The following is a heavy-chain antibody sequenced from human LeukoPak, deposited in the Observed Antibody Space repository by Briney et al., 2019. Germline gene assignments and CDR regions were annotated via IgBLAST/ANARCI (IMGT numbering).Heavy chain of an antibody. Sequence: GGSLRLSFAASGFFLNSYWMNWFRQAPGKGLEWVANLKEGDNYADSVKGRFTVPRDNAKNSLYLQMNSLRAEDTAIYYCARLYKGGYTSLEPDYWGQGTLVIVSS. J-gene: IGHJ4*02. CDR2: LKEGD. V-gene: IGHV3-7*01. CDR3: ARLYKGGYTSLEPDY. D-gene: IGHD3-16*02. CDR1: GFFLNSYW.